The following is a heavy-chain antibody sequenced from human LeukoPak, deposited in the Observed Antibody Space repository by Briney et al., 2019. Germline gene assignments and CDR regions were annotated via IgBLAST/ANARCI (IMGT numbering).Heavy chain of an antibody. J-gene: IGHJ4*02. CDR2: ISYDGSNK. D-gene: IGHD3-10*01. Sequence: GRSLRLSCAASGFTFSSNAMHWVRQAPGKGLEWVAIISYDGSNKYYADSVKGRFTISRDKSKNTLYLQINSLRGEDTAVYYCARVYQGVSLFDGIDYWGQGTLVTVSS. CDR1: GFTFSSNA. CDR3: ARVYQGVSLFDGIDY. V-gene: IGHV3-30*04.